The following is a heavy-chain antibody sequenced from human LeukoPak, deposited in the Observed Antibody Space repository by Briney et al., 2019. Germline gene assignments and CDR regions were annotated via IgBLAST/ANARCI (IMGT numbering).Heavy chain of an antibody. CDR3: ARVGGSSSWYRGSHWVDP. J-gene: IGHJ5*02. Sequence: SETLSLTCAVYGGSFSGYYWSWIRQPPGKGLEWIWEINHSGSTNYNPSRKSRVTISVDTSKNQFHLKLSSVTAADTAVYHCARVGGSSSWYRGSHWVDPWGQGTPVPVSS. CDR1: GGSFSGYY. D-gene: IGHD6-13*01. CDR2: INHSGST. V-gene: IGHV4-34*01.